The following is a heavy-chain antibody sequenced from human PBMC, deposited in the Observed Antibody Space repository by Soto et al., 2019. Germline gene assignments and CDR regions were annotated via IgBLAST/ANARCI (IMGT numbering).Heavy chain of an antibody. J-gene: IGHJ3*02. CDR1: GFTFSSYA. CDR3: ATYYYDSSGYPDAFDI. V-gene: IGHV3-23*01. CDR2: ISGSGGST. Sequence: GGSLRLSCAASGFTFSSYAMSWVRQAPGKGLEWVSAISGSGGSTYYADSVKGRFTISRDNSKNTLYLQMNSLRAEDTAVYYCATYYYDSSGYPDAFDIWGQGTMVSVSS. D-gene: IGHD3-22*01.